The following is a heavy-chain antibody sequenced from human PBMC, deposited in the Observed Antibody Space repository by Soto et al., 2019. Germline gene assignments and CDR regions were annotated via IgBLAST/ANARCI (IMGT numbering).Heavy chain of an antibody. CDR1: GFTFSSYA. CDR2: ISYDGSNK. J-gene: IGHJ4*02. Sequence: GGSLRLSCAASGFTFSSYAMHWVRQAPGKGLEWVAVISYDGSNKYYADSVKGRFTISRDNSKNTLYLQMNSLRAEDTAVYYCARDFRFLWYYDSSGYGHIDYWGQGTLVTVSS. CDR3: ARDFRFLWYYDSSGYGHIDY. D-gene: IGHD3-22*01. V-gene: IGHV3-30-3*01.